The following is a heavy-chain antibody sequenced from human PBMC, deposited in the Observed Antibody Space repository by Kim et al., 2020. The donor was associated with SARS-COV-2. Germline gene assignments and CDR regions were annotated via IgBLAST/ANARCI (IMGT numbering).Heavy chain of an antibody. V-gene: IGHV1-2*02. CDR2: INPENGVT. D-gene: IGHD3-9*01. CDR3: ARLLTGEDF. CDR1: GYTFSHYY. Sequence: ASVKVSCKSSGYTFSHYYLNWVRQAPGEGLEWIGWINPENGVTKYAQRFQGRVTMTTDTSISTAYLEVKTLTSDDTGIYYCARLLTGEDFWGQGTLVTV. J-gene: IGHJ4*02.